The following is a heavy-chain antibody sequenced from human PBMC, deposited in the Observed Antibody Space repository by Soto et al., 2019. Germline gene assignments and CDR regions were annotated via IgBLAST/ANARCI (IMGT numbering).Heavy chain of an antibody. J-gene: IGHJ6*02. Sequence: PGGSLRLSCAASGFTFSNAWMSWVRQAPGKGLEWVGRIKSKTDGGTTDYAAPVKGRFTISRDDSKNTLYLQMNSLKTEDTAVYYCTTKGTNFWSYYYYYYGMDVWGRGILVTVSS. CDR2: IKSKTDGGTT. CDR3: TTKGTNFWSYYYYYYGMDV. D-gene: IGHD3-3*01. V-gene: IGHV3-15*01. CDR1: GFTFSNAW.